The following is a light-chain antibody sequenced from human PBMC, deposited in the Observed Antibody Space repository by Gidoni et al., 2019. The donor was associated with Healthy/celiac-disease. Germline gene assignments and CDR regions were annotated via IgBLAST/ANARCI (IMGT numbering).Light chain of an antibody. CDR1: QCVRSSY. V-gene: IGKV3-20*01. Sequence: EIVLTQSPGTLSLSPGERATLSCRASQCVRSSYLAWYQQKPGQAPRLLIYGASSRATGIPDRFSGSGSGTDFTLTISRLEPEDFAVYYCQQYGSSPPMYTFGQGTKLEIK. CDR2: GAS. J-gene: IGKJ2*01. CDR3: QQYGSSPPMYT.